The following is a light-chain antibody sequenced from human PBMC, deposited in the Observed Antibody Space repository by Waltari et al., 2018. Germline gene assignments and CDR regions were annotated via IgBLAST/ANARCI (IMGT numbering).Light chain of an antibody. V-gene: IGLV2-23*02. CDR2: EVS. CDR1: SSNVENYNL. Sequence: QSALTQPASVSGSPGQSITISCTGTSSNVENYNLVSWYQHHPGKAPKLLIYEVSKRPAVILSRFSGSTSGNTASLTISGLQAEDESDYYCCSFAGGNNFEVIVGGGTRLTVL. J-gene: IGLJ2*01. CDR3: CSFAGGNNFEVI.